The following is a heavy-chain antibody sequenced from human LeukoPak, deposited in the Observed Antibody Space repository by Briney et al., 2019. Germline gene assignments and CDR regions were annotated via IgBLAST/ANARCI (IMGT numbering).Heavy chain of an antibody. J-gene: IGHJ3*02. CDR1: GGSISSYY. V-gene: IGHV4-59*01. CDR3: ARVVPSLGIGI. CDR2: IYYSGST. D-gene: IGHD3-10*01. Sequence: SETLSLTCTVSGGSISSYYWSWIRQPPGRGLEWIGYIYYSGSTNYNPSLKSRVTISVDTSKNQFSLKLSSVTAADTAVYYCARVVPSLGIGIWGQGTMVTVSS.